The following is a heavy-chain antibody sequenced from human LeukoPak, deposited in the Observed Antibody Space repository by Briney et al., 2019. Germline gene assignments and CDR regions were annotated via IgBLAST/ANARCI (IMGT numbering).Heavy chain of an antibody. Sequence: GGPLRLSCAASGFTFSSYAMSWVRQAPGKGPEWVSAISGSGGSTYYADSVKGRFTISRDNSQNTLYLQMNSLRAEDTALYYCAKSGRGSGSYYEAYYFDLWGQGTLVTVSS. D-gene: IGHD3-10*01. J-gene: IGHJ4*02. CDR1: GFTFSSYA. V-gene: IGHV3-23*01. CDR3: AKSGRGSGSYYEAYYFDL. CDR2: ISGSGGST.